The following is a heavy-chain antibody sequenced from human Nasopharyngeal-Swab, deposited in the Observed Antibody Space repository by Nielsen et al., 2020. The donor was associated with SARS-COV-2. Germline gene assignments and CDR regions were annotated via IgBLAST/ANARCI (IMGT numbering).Heavy chain of an antibody. D-gene: IGHD6-13*01. Sequence: SVKVSCKASGYTFTSYAITWVRQAPGQGLEWMGGIIPIFGTANYAQKFQGRVTITADESTSTAYMELSSLRSEDTAVYYCARGEGPLGYFDYWGQGTLVTVSS. CDR1: GYTFTSYA. V-gene: IGHV1-69*13. CDR2: IIPIFGTA. J-gene: IGHJ4*02. CDR3: ARGEGPLGYFDY.